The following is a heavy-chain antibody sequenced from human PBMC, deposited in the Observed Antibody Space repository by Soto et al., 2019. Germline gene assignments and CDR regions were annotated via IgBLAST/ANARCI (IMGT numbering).Heavy chain of an antibody. CDR3: AKDPQIGYSYPNDLPFDY. V-gene: IGHV3-21*04. Sequence: LRLSCAASGFTFSSYSMNWVRQAPGKGLEWVSSIISSSSYIYYADSVKGRFTISRDNAKNSLYLQMNSLRAEDTAVYYCAKDPQIGYSYPNDLPFDYWGQGTLVTVSS. CDR2: IISSSSYI. J-gene: IGHJ4*02. CDR1: GFTFSSYS. D-gene: IGHD5-18*01.